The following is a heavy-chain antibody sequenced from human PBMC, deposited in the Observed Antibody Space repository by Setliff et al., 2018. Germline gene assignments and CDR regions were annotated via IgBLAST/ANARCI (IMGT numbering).Heavy chain of an antibody. CDR1: GYTFRNYA. CDR2: ISVYNGDT. CDR3: ARAPSVELVTIRTNSWFTY. J-gene: IGHJ4*02. Sequence: RASVKVSCKASGYTFRNYAFAWVRQAPGQGLEWVGWISVYNGDTSYAQKFQGRVTLTTDTSTSTAYMELRSLTSDDSAFYYCARAPSVELVTIRTNSWFTYWGQGTLVTVS. V-gene: IGHV1-18*01. D-gene: IGHD5-18*01.